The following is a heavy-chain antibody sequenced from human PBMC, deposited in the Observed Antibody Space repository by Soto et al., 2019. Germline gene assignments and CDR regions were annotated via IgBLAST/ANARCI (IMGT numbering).Heavy chain of an antibody. CDR2: ISGDGSST. CDR1: GFTFSDYW. Sequence: EVQLVESGGGLVQPGGPLRLSCAASGFTFSDYWMHWVRQVPGKGLVWVSRISGDGSSTSYADSVKGRFTISRDNAKNTLYVQMNSLRAEDTAVYYCARGIGYSAQDYWGQGTPVTVSS. D-gene: IGHD1-1*01. J-gene: IGHJ4*02. CDR3: ARGIGYSAQDY. V-gene: IGHV3-74*01.